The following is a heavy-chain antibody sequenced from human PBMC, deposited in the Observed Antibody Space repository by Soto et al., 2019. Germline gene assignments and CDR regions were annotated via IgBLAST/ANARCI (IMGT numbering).Heavy chain of an antibody. CDR1: GGSVSSGSYY. CDR2: IYYSGST. V-gene: IGHV4-61*01. D-gene: IGHD6-19*01. CDR3: ARADLRVAGTRVDY. J-gene: IGHJ4*02. Sequence: QAQLQESGPGLVKPSETLSLTCTVSGGSVSSGSYYWSWIRQPPGKGLEWIGYIYYSGSTNYNPSLKSRVTISVDTSKNQVSLKLSSVTAADTAVYYCARADLRVAGTRVDYWGQGTLVTVSS.